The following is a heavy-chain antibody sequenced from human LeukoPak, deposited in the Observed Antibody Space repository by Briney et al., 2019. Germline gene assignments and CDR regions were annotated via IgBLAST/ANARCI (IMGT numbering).Heavy chain of an antibody. CDR2: IDHSGGA. D-gene: IGHD6-13*01. J-gene: IGHJ4*02. V-gene: IGHV4-34*01. CDR1: GGSFNGYF. CDR3: ARGHRYRNSWQGGGGYDY. Sequence: PSETLSLTCAFYGGSFNGYFWSWIRQPPGKGLEWIGEIDHSGGANYNPSLKSRVTISLDTSKNQFSLRLTSVTAADTAMYHCARGHRYRNSWQGGGGYDYWGQGTLVTVSS.